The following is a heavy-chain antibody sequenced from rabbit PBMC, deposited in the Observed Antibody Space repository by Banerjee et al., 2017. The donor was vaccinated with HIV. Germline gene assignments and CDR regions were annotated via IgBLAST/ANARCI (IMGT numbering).Heavy chain of an antibody. J-gene: IGHJ6*01. CDR3: ARTGSSAFGYYGMDL. D-gene: IGHD8-1*01. V-gene: IGHV1S40*01. CDR1: GFSFSSSYW. Sequence: QSLEESGGDLVKPGASLTLTCTASGFSFSSSYWMCWVRQAPGKGLEWIGCIYAGSSGSTYYASWAKGRFTISKTSSTTVTLQIASLTAADTATYFCARTGSSAFGYYGMDLWGQGTLVTVS. CDR2: IYAGSSGST.